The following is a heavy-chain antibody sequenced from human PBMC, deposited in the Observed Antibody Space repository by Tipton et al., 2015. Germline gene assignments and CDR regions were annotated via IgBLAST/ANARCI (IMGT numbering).Heavy chain of an antibody. CDR1: GDSISSYY. CDR2: IYTSGSI. D-gene: IGHD3-16*01. J-gene: IGHJ6*02. V-gene: IGHV4-4*07. CDR3: ARDRESRFPPYYFYGMDV. Sequence: TLSLTCIVSGDSISSYYWSWIRQPAGKGLEWIGRIYTSGSIDYNPSLRSRVTMSVDTWENQFSLKLSSVTAADTAVYYCARDRESRFPPYYFYGMDVWGQGTTVTVSS.